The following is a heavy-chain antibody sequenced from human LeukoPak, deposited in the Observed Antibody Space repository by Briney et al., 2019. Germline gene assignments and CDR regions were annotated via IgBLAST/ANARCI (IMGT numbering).Heavy chain of an antibody. J-gene: IGHJ5*02. CDR3: ARDNSGGSWSWFDP. CDR1: GYTFTSYD. CDR2: ISTYNDNT. V-gene: IGHV1-18*01. Sequence: GASVKVSCKASGYTFTSYDISWVRQAPGQGLEWMGWISTYNDNTHFAQKFQGRVTMSTDTSTSTAYMELRSLTSDDTAVYYCARDNSGGSWSWFDPWGQGTLVTVSS. D-gene: IGHD6-13*01.